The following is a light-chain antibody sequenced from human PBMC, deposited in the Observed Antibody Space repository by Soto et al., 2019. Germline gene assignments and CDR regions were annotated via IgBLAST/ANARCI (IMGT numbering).Light chain of an antibody. V-gene: IGKV1-6*01. Sequence: AIPMTQSPSSLSASVGDRVTITCRASQDIRNDLGWYQQKPGKAPKFLIYAASSLESGVPSRFSGSGSGTDFTLTISSLQPEDFATYYCLQDYNYPRTFGQGTKVQIK. CDR3: LQDYNYPRT. CDR2: AAS. CDR1: QDIRND. J-gene: IGKJ1*01.